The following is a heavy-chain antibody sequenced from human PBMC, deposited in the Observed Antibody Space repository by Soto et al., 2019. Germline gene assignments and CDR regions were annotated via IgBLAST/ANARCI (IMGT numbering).Heavy chain of an antibody. V-gene: IGHV4-34*01. Sequence: PSETLSLTCAVYGGTFSGYYWSWIRQPPGKGLEWIGEINHSGSTNYNPSLKSRVTISVDTSKNQFSLKLSSVTAADTAVYYCARVVVPAAHSIGYLDYWGQGNLLTVSS. CDR2: INHSGST. J-gene: IGHJ4*01. CDR1: GGTFSGYY. D-gene: IGHD2-2*01. CDR3: ARVVVPAAHSIGYLDY.